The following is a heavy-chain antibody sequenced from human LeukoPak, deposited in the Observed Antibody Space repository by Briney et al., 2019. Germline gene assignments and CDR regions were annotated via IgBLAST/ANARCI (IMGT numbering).Heavy chain of an antibody. J-gene: IGHJ4*02. V-gene: IGHV3-74*01. Sequence: GGSLRLSCEASGFTFSGNWMHWVRQAPGKGLVWVSRINGDGRTTYYADSVKGRFTISRDNAKNTVYLQMNSLRAEDTAVYYCARGIAGAWGFDYWGLGTLVTVSS. CDR3: ARGIAGAWGFDY. CDR1: GFTFSGNW. CDR2: INGDGRTT. D-gene: IGHD6-13*01.